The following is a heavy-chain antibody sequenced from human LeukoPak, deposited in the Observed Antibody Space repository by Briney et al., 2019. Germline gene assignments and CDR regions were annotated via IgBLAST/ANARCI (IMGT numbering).Heavy chain of an antibody. CDR3: TTVQGVYYYDSSGYSYYDY. D-gene: IGHD3-22*01. CDR2: IYSDGST. V-gene: IGHV3-66*01. Sequence: PGGSLRLSCAASGFTVSSNYMSWVRQAPGKGLEWVSIIYSDGSTYYADSVKGRFTISRDDSKNTLYLQMNSLKTEDTAVYYCTTVQGVYYYDSSGYSYYDYWGQGTLVTVSS. CDR1: GFTVSSNY. J-gene: IGHJ4*02.